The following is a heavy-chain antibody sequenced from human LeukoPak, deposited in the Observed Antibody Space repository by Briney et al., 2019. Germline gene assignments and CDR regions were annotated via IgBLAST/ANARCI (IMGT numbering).Heavy chain of an antibody. CDR3: ARDPVAGTGYYYYYMDV. V-gene: IGHV1-2*02. CDR2: INPNGGGT. CDR1: GYTFTGYY. D-gene: IGHD6-19*01. J-gene: IGHJ6*03. Sequence: ASVKVSCKASGYTFTGYYMHWVRQAPGQGLEWMGSINPNGGGTNYAQTLQGRVTMTRDTSISTAYMELSRLRSDDTAVYYCARDPVAGTGYYYYYMDVWGKGTTVTVSS.